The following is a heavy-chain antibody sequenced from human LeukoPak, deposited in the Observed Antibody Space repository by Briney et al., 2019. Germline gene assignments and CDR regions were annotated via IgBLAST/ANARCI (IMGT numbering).Heavy chain of an antibody. CDR1: GGSISSYY. V-gene: IGHV4-59*01. D-gene: IGHD1-26*01. J-gene: IGHJ4*02. Sequence: SETLSLTCSVSGGSISSYYWSWIPQPPGKGLEWIGYMYNSGSTNYNPSLKSRVSMSVDTSKNQFSLKLTSVTAADTAVYYCSRMGARDFFDYWGQGTLVTVSS. CDR2: MYNSGST. CDR3: SRMGARDFFDY.